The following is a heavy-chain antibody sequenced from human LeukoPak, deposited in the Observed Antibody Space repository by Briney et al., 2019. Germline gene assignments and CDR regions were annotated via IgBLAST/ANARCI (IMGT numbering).Heavy chain of an antibody. J-gene: IGHJ4*02. CDR3: ARSPQDVEWELRFDY. CDR1: GGSISSYY. D-gene: IGHD1-26*01. CDR2: IYYSGST. Sequence: SETLSLTCTVSGGSISSYYWSWIRQPPGKGLEWIGYIYYSGSTNYNPSLKSRVTISVDTSKNQFSLKLSSVTAADTAVYYCARSPQDVEWELRFDYWGQGTLVTASS. V-gene: IGHV4-59*01.